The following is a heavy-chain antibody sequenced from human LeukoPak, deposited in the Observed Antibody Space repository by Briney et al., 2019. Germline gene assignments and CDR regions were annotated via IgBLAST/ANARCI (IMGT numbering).Heavy chain of an antibody. CDR1: GGSISSYC. V-gene: IGHV4-59*01. D-gene: IGHD6-19*01. Sequence: SETLSLTCTVSGGSISSYCWSWIRQPPGKGLEWIGYIYHSGSTNYNPSLKSRVTISVDTSKNQFSLKLSSVTAADTAVYYCAREALGRSSGWPGGSGYNWFDPWGQGTLVTVSS. CDR2: IYHSGST. J-gene: IGHJ5*02. CDR3: AREALGRSSGWPGGSGYNWFDP.